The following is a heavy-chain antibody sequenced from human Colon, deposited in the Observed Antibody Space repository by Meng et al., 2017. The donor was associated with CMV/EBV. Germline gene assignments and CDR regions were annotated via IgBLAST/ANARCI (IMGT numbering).Heavy chain of an antibody. Sequence: GGSLRLSCVASGFTLSSYDMHWVRQAPGKGLEWISHISTQSLTTVYADSVKGRFNISRDNAKNSLYLQMNSLRAEDTAVYYCARKGWNYREAFDMWGQGTRVT. CDR1: GFTLSSYD. CDR3: ARKGWNYREAFDM. V-gene: IGHV3-48*03. CDR2: ISTQSLTT. J-gene: IGHJ3*02. D-gene: IGHD3-16*02.